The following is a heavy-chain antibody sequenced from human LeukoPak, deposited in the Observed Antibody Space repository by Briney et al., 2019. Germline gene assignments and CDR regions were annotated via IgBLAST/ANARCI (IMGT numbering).Heavy chain of an antibody. CDR1: GFTFSSYR. J-gene: IGHJ4*02. Sequence: PGGSLRLSCAASGFTFSSYRMNWVRQAPGKGLEWVSYMNSSDSTIYYADSVKGRFTISRDNAKNSLYLQMNSLRDEDTAVYYCARDAGPRDYGSGNYLGYWGQGTLVTDSP. V-gene: IGHV3-48*02. CDR3: ARDAGPRDYGSGNYLGY. CDR2: MNSSDSTI. D-gene: IGHD3-10*01.